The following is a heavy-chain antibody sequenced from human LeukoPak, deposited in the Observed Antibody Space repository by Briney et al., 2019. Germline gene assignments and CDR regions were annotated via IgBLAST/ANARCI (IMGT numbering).Heavy chain of an antibody. V-gene: IGHV3-11*03. CDR3: AKYDSSGYYYLTIDY. CDR2: ISSSSSYT. CDR1: GFTFSDYY. Sequence: PGGSLRLSCAASGFTFSDYYMSWIRQAPGKGLEWVSYISSSSSYTYYADSVKGRFTISRDNSKNTLYLQMNSLRAEDTAVYYCAKYDSSGYYYLTIDYWGQGTLVTVSS. D-gene: IGHD3-22*01. J-gene: IGHJ4*02.